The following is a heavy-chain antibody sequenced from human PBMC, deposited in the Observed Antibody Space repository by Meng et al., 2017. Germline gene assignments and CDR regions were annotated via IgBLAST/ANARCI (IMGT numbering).Heavy chain of an antibody. D-gene: IGHD6-19*01. CDR1: GGTFSSYA. Sequence: SVKVSCKASGGTFSSYAISWVRQAPGQGLEWMGGIIPIFGTANYAQKFQGRVTITADKSTSTAYMELSSLRSEDTAVYYCARDGQWLIARGYYFDYWGQGTRVTISS. J-gene: IGHJ4*02. CDR3: ARDGQWLIARGYYFDY. V-gene: IGHV1-69*06. CDR2: IIPIFGTA.